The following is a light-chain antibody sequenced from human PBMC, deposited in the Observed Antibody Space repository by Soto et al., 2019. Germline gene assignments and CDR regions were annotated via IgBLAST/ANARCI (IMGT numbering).Light chain of an antibody. CDR3: QQYYDWPPNT. J-gene: IGKJ2*01. V-gene: IGKV3D-15*01. CDR1: RPIGNK. CDR2: GAS. Sequence: TQSPALLSVSPGETATLSCKASRPIGNKLAWYQQSPGQTPRLLIYGASTRANGVPDRSSGSGSGTDFTLTITSPQAEDFATYYCQQYYDWPPNTFGQGTKVDIK.